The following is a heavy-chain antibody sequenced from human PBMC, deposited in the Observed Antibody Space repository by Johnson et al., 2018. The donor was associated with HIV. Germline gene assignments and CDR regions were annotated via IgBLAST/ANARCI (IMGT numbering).Heavy chain of an antibody. CDR3: ARDDLDNSGHLMAFDI. Sequence: VQLVESGGGVVQSGRSLRLSCAASGFIVSNNYMNWVRQTPGKGLEWVSILHSDGTPYYADSVKGRFTISRDNSKNTLYLQMKRLRVEDTAVYYCARDDLDNSGHLMAFDIWGQGTMVTVSS. V-gene: IGHV3-66*01. J-gene: IGHJ3*02. D-gene: IGHD1-26*01. CDR2: LHSDGTP. CDR1: GFIVSNNY.